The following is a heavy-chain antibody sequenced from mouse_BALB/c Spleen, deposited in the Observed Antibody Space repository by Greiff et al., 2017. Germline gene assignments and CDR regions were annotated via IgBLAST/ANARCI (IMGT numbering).Heavy chain of an antibody. CDR2: INPYNGAT. D-gene: IGHD6-5*01. CDR1: GYSFTGYY. V-gene: IGHV1-31*01. J-gene: IGHJ2*01. CDR3: ARSLLD. Sequence: EVKLMESGPELVKPGASVKISCKASGYSFTGYYMHWVKQSHVKSLEWIGRINPYNGATSYNQNFKDKASLTVDKSSSTAYMELHSLTSEDSAVYYCARSLLDWGQGTTLTVSS.